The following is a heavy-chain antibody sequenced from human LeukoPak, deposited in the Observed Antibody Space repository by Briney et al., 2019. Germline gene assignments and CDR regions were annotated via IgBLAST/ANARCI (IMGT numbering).Heavy chain of an antibody. V-gene: IGHV1-69*01. CDR2: IIPIFGTA. CDR3: ARRPITIFGVVTYYFDY. Sequence: ASVKVSCKASGGTFSSYAISWVRQAPGQGLEWMGGIIPIFGTANYAQKFQGRVTITADESTSTAYMELSSLRSEDTAVYYCARRPITIFGVVTYYFDYWGQGTLVTVSS. J-gene: IGHJ4*02. CDR1: GGTFSSYA. D-gene: IGHD3-3*01.